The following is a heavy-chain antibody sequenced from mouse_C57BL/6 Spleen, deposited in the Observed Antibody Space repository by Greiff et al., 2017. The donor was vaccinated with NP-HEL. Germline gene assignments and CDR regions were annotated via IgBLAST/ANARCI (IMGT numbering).Heavy chain of an antibody. CDR3: AYDGYRGY. J-gene: IGHJ2*01. CDR1: GYTFTDYY. V-gene: IGHV1-26*01. CDR2: INPNNGGT. D-gene: IGHD2-3*01. Sequence: EVQLQQSGPELVKPGASVKISCKASGYTFTDYYMNWVKQSHGKSLEWIGDINPNNGGTSYNQKFKGKATLTVDKSSSTAYMELRSLTSEDSAVYYCAYDGYRGYWGQGTTLTVSS.